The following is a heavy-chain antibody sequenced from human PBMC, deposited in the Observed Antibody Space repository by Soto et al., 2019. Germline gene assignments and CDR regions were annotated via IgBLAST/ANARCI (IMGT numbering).Heavy chain of an antibody. D-gene: IGHD6-13*01. CDR1: GGPFSSYA. Sequence: ASVKVSCKASGGPFSSYAISWVRQSPGQGLEWMGGIIPIFGTANYAQKFQGRVPITADESTSTAYMELSSLRSEDTAVYYCGRDRTAAGNGYWGGGTLGTVAS. CDR3: GRDRTAAGNGY. CDR2: IIPIFGTA. J-gene: IGHJ4*02. V-gene: IGHV1-69*13.